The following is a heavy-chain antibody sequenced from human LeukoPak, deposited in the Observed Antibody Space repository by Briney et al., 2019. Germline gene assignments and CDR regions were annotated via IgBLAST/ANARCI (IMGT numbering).Heavy chain of an antibody. CDR3: AREGYYGSGSPPSLYFDY. J-gene: IGHJ4*02. CDR1: GFTFRNYV. V-gene: IGHV3-30-3*01. Sequence: GGSLRLSCAASGFTFRNYVIHWVRQTPGKGLEWVAVTSSDLNVKLYADSVKGRFTISRDNSRSTLYLQMNSLRPEDTAIYYCAREGYYGSGSPPSLYFDYWGQGTLVTVSS. CDR2: TSSDLNVK. D-gene: IGHD3-10*01.